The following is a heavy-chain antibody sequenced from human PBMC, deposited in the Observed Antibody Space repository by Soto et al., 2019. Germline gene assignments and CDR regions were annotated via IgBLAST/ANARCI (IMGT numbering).Heavy chain of an antibody. J-gene: IGHJ4*02. Sequence: LRLSCAVSGFTFSDYYMSWVRQAPGKGLEWVSYITGTSNDAHYADSVKGRFTISRDNAKNSLYLQMNSLRAEDTAVCYCARSGYYWPLDHWGQGTLVTVSS. V-gene: IGHV3-11*06. D-gene: IGHD3-22*01. CDR2: ITGTSNDA. CDR1: GFTFSDYY. CDR3: ARSGYYWPLDH.